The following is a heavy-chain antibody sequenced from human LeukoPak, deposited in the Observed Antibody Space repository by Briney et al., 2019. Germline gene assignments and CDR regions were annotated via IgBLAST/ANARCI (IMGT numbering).Heavy chain of an antibody. V-gene: IGHV1-69*04. CDR2: IIPILGIA. CDR1: GGIFSSYA. D-gene: IGHD1-26*01. CDR3: ARVDGSYLLDY. J-gene: IGHJ4*02. Sequence: GSSVKVSCKASGGIFSSYAISWVRQAPGQGLEWMGRIIPILGIANYAQKFQGRVTITADKSTSTAYMELSSLRSEDTAVYYCARVDGSYLLDYWGQGTLVTVSS.